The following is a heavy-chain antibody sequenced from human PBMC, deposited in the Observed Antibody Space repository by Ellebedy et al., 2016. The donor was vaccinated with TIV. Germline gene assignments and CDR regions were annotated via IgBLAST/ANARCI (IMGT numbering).Heavy chain of an antibody. D-gene: IGHD1-26*01. CDR3: AREGSYRGYYYYGMDV. Sequence: ASVKVSCXASGYTFTSYYMHWVRQAPGQGLEWMGIINPSGGSTSYAQKFQGRVTMTRDTSTSTVYMELSSLRSEDTAVYYCAREGSYRGYYYYGMDVWGQGTTVTVSS. V-gene: IGHV1-46*01. J-gene: IGHJ6*02. CDR2: INPSGGST. CDR1: GYTFTSYY.